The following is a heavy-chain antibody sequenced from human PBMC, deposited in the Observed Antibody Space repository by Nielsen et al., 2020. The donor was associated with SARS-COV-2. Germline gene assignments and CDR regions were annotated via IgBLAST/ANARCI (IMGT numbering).Heavy chain of an antibody. CDR3: ARVGSGSYPDAFDV. J-gene: IGHJ3*01. CDR2: IYYSGST. D-gene: IGHD3-10*01. Sequence: GSLRLSCTVSGGSISSYYWSWIRQPPGKGLEWIGYIYYSGSTNYNPSLKSRVTISVDTSKNQFSLKLSSVTAADTAVYYCARVGSGSYPDAFDVWGQGTMVTVSS. CDR1: GGSISSYY. V-gene: IGHV4-59*01.